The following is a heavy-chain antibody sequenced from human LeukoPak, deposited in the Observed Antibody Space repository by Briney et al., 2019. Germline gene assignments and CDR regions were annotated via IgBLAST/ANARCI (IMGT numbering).Heavy chain of an antibody. CDR3: ASGEVWGSYRDDY. D-gene: IGHD3-16*02. Sequence: GESLQISCKGSGYSFTSYWIGWVRQMPGKSLEWMGIIYPGDSDTRYSPSFQGQVTISADKSISTAYLQWSSLKASDTAMYYCASGEVWGSYRDDYWGQGTLVTVSS. V-gene: IGHV5-51*01. CDR2: IYPGDSDT. CDR1: GYSFTSYW. J-gene: IGHJ4*02.